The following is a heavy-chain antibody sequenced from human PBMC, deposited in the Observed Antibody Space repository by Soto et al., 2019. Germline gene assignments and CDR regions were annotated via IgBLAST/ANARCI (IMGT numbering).Heavy chain of an antibody. CDR2: IYNSATT. V-gene: IGHV4-31*03. CDR1: GGSISTGGYY. CDR3: ARDPAP. J-gene: IGHJ5*02. Sequence: QVQLQESGPGLVKPSQTLSLTCTVSGGSISTGGYYWSWIRQHPGKGLECIGYIYNSATTYYNPSLKRRVTISVETSKNQFSLRLSTVPVADTAVYYCARDPAPWGQGALVTVSS.